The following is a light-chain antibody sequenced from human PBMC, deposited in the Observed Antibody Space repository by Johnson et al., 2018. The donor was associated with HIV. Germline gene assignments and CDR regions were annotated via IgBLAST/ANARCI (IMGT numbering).Light chain of an antibody. J-gene: IGLJ1*01. Sequence: QLVLTQPPSVSAAPGQKVTISCSGSSSNIGNNYVSWYQQLPGTAPKLLIYYNNKRPSGIPDRFSGSQSGTSATLGITGLQTGDEADYYCGTWDSSLSAYYVFGTGTKVTVL. CDR3: GTWDSSLSAYYV. CDR1: SSNIGNNY. CDR2: YNN. V-gene: IGLV1-51*01.